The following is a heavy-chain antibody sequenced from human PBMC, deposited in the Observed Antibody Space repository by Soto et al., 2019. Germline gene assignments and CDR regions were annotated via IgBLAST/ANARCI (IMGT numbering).Heavy chain of an antibody. V-gene: IGHV1-8*01. CDR3: ARGSARDYYYYYYMDV. CDR2: MNPNSGNT. CDR1: GYTFTSYD. Sequence: ASVKVSCKASGYTFTSYDINWVRQATGQRLEWIGWMNPNSGNTGYAQKFQGRVTMTRNTSISTAYMELSSLRSEDTAVYYCARGSARDYYYYYYMDVWGKGTTVTVSS. D-gene: IGHD2-15*01. J-gene: IGHJ6*03.